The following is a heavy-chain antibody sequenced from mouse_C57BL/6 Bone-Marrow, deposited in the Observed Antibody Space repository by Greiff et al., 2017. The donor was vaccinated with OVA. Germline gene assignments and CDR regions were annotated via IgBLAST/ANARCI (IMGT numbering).Heavy chain of an antibody. Sequence: QVHVKQSGAELARPGASVKLSCKASGYTFTSYGISWVKQRTGQGLEWIGEIYPRSGNTYYNEKFKGKATLTADKSSSTAYMELRSLTSEDSAVYFCARFLITTVVAKRYYYAMDYWGQGTSVTVSS. CDR2: IYPRSGNT. J-gene: IGHJ4*01. CDR3: ARFLITTVVAKRYYYAMDY. V-gene: IGHV1-81*01. D-gene: IGHD1-1*01. CDR1: GYTFTSYG.